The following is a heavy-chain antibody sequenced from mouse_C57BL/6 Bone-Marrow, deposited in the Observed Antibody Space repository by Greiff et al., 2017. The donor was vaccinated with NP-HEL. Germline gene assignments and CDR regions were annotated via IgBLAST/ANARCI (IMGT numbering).Heavy chain of an antibody. D-gene: IGHD4-1*01. CDR1: GFSLTSYG. V-gene: IGHV2-2*01. J-gene: IGHJ4*01. Sequence: VKLMESGPGLVQPSQSLSITCTVSGFSLTSYGVHWVRQSPGKGLEWLGVIWSGGSTDYNAAFISRLSISKDNSKSQVFFKMNSLQADDTAIYYCARRRGNWDYYYAMDYWGQGTSVTVSS. CDR3: ARRRGNWDYYYAMDY. CDR2: IWSGGST.